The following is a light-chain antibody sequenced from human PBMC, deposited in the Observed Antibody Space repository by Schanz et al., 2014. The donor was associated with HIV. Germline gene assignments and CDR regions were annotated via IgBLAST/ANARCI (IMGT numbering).Light chain of an antibody. Sequence: QAVVTQEPSLTVSPGGTVTLTCGSSTGPVTSGHYPYWFQQKPGQAPRTLIFDTHITQPWTPARFSGSLLGGKAALTLSGAQPEDEAEYYCLLYYGGAWVFGGGTKLTVL. CDR1: TGPVTSGHY. CDR3: LLYYGGAWV. J-gene: IGLJ3*02. V-gene: IGLV7-46*01. CDR2: DTH.